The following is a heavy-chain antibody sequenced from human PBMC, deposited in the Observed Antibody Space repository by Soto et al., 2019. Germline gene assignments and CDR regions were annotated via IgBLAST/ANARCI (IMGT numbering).Heavy chain of an antibody. CDR3: ARVPFTIFGVIIMIAHDMDV. Sequence: GASVKVSCKASGYTFTSYGSSWVRQAPGQGLEWMGWISAYNGDTNYAQKLQGRVTMTTDTSTSTAYMELRSLRSDDTAVYYCARVPFTIFGVIIMIAHDMDVWGKGTTVTVSS. J-gene: IGHJ6*03. CDR1: GYTFTSYG. D-gene: IGHD3-3*01. V-gene: IGHV1-18*01. CDR2: ISAYNGDT.